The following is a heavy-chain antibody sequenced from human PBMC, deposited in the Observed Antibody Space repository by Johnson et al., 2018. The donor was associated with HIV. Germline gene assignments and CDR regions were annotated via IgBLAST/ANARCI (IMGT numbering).Heavy chain of an antibody. D-gene: IGHD6-6*01. CDR2: ISWNSGSI. Sequence: QLVESGGGLVQPGRSLRLSCAASGFTFDDYAMHWVRQAPGKGLEWVSGISWNSGSIGYADSVKGRFTISRDNAKNSLYLQMNSLRAEDTALYYCAKDMRIAARPAVGAFDIWGQGTMVTVSS. CDR1: GFTFDDYA. CDR3: AKDMRIAARPAVGAFDI. V-gene: IGHV3-9*01. J-gene: IGHJ3*02.